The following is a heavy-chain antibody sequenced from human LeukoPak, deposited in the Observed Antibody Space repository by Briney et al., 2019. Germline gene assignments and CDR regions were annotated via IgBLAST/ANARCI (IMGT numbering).Heavy chain of an antibody. J-gene: IGHJ4*02. CDR2: INHSGST. V-gene: IGHV4-34*01. D-gene: IGHD4-17*01. Sequence: SETLSLTCAVYGGSFSGYYWSWIRQPPGKGLEWIGEINHSGSTNYNPSLKSRVTISVDTSKNQFSLKLSPVTAADTAVYYCAGQTTVTTLNHYWGQGTLVTVSS. CDR1: GGSFSGYY. CDR3: AGQTTVTTLNHY.